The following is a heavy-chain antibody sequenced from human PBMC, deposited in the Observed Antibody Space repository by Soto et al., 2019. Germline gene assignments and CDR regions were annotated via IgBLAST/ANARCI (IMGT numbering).Heavy chain of an antibody. CDR2: IYYSGST. J-gene: IGHJ4*02. D-gene: IGHD1-26*01. Sequence: PSETLSLTCTVSGGSISSYYWSWIRQPPGKGLEWIGYIYYSGSTNYNPSLKSRVTISVDTSKNQFPLKLSSVTAADTAVYYCAREGSGLQAFASWGQGTLVTVSS. CDR1: GGSISSYY. V-gene: IGHV4-59*01. CDR3: AREGSGLQAFAS.